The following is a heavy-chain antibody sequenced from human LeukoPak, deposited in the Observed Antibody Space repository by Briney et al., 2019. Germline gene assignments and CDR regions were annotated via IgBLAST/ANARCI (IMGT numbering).Heavy chain of an antibody. Sequence: PSETLSLTCAVYGGSFSGYYWSWLRQPPGKGLEWIGEINHSGSTNYNPSLKSRVTISVDTSKNQFSLKLSSVTAADTAVYYCARVKVVRQTTVTRPRAFDIWGQGTMVTVSS. V-gene: IGHV4-34*01. CDR1: GGSFSGYY. CDR2: INHSGST. J-gene: IGHJ3*02. CDR3: ARVKVVRQTTVTRPRAFDI. D-gene: IGHD4-17*01.